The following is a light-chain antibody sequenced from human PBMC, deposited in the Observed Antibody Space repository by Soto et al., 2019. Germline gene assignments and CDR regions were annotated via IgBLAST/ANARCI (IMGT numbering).Light chain of an antibody. Sequence: QSVLTQPASVSGSPGQSITISCTGTSSDVGSYNLVSWNQQHPGKAPKLMIYEGSKRPSGVSNRFSGSKSGNTASLTISGLQAEDAADYYCCSYAGSSWVFGGGTKVTVL. CDR1: SSDVGSYNL. CDR2: EGS. CDR3: CSYAGSSWV. V-gene: IGLV2-23*01. J-gene: IGLJ3*02.